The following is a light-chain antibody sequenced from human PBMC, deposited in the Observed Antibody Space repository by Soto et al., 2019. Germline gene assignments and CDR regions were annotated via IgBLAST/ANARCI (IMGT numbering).Light chain of an antibody. V-gene: IGKV3-20*01. Sequence: EIVLTQSPGTLSLSPGERATLSCRASQSVSSSYLAWYQQKPGQAPRLLIYDASSRATGIPDRFSGSGSGTDFTLTISRLEPEDFAVYYCQQYCSSRLTFGGGTKVEIK. CDR1: QSVSSSY. CDR2: DAS. CDR3: QQYCSSRLT. J-gene: IGKJ4*01.